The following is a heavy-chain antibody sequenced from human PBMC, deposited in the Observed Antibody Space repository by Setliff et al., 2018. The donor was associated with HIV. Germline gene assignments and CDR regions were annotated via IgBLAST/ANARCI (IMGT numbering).Heavy chain of an antibody. V-gene: IGHV4-39*01. CDR2: ISYTGST. D-gene: IGHD3-9*01. CDR1: GGSINRSNYY. Sequence: LSLTCTVPGGSINRSNYYWGWIRQPPGKGLEWIGTISYTGSTYYDPSLKSRVTISLDTSKNQFFLKLSSVNAPDTAIYYCARQTWEYYDTLTGYYRSPKNFDSWGQGTLVTVSS. CDR3: ARQTWEYYDTLTGYYRSPKNFDS. J-gene: IGHJ4*02.